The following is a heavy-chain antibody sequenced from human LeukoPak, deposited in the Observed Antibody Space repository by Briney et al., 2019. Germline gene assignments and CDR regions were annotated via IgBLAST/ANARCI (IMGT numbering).Heavy chain of an antibody. CDR1: GYTFTGYY. Sequence: ASVKVSCKASGYTFTGYYMHWVRQAPGQGLEWMGWINPNSGGTNYAQKFQGRVTMTRDTSISTAYMELSRLRSDDTAVHYCARRRRGLRYFDWEQYYFDYWGQGTLVTVSS. D-gene: IGHD3-9*01. CDR2: INPNSGGT. J-gene: IGHJ4*02. V-gene: IGHV1-2*02. CDR3: ARRRRGLRYFDWEQYYFDY.